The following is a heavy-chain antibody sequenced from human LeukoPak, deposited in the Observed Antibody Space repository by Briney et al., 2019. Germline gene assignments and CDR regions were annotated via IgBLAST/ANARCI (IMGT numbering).Heavy chain of an antibody. CDR3: ARVGSSWYEYYYGMDV. V-gene: IGHV1-8*01. D-gene: IGHD6-13*01. Sequence: GASVKVSCKASGYTFTSYDINWVRQATGQGLEWMGWMNPNSGNTGYAQKFQGRVTMTRNTSISTAYMELSSLRSEDKAVYYCARVGSSWYEYYYGMDVWGQGTTVTVSS. J-gene: IGHJ6*02. CDR1: GYTFTSYD. CDR2: MNPNSGNT.